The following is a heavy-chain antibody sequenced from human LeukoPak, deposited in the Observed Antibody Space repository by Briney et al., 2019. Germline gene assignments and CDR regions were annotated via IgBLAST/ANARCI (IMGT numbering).Heavy chain of an antibody. CDR2: ILHSGST. D-gene: IGHD3-3*01. V-gene: IGHV4-30-2*01. Sequence: PSQTLSLTCAVSGVSITSDTYCWSWIRQPPGKGLEWIGYILHSGSTYCNPSLKSRVTISIDTSKSQFSLKLSSVTAADTAVYYCARTRDFWSGYFDYWGQGTLVTVSS. CDR1: GVSITSDTYC. J-gene: IGHJ4*02. CDR3: ARTRDFWSGYFDY.